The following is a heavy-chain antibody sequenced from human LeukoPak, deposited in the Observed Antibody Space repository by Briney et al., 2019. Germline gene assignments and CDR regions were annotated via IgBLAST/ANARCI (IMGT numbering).Heavy chain of an antibody. D-gene: IGHD1-1*01. V-gene: IGHV3-64*04. CDR3: VKGLVQTTMSYSVDY. Sequence: GGSLRLSCSASGFTFSSYAMHWVRQAPGKGLEYVSAISSNGGSTYYADPVKGRFTVSRDNSKNTLYLQMNSLRAEDTAVYYCVKGLVQTTMSYSVDYWGQGALVTVSS. CDR2: ISSNGGST. J-gene: IGHJ4*02. CDR1: GFTFSSYA.